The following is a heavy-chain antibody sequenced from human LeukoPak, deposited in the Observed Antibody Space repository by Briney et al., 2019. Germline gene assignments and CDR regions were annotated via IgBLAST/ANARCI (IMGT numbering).Heavy chain of an antibody. CDR3: ASGSYWAPSY. CDR2: ISYDGSNK. J-gene: IGHJ4*02. D-gene: IGHD3-10*01. Sequence: GGSLRPSCAASGFTFSSYAMHWVRQAPGKGLEWVAVISYDGSNKYYADSVKGRFTISRDNSKNTLYLQMNSLRAEDTAVYYCASGSYWAPSYWGQGTLVTVSS. CDR1: GFTFSSYA. V-gene: IGHV3-30-3*01.